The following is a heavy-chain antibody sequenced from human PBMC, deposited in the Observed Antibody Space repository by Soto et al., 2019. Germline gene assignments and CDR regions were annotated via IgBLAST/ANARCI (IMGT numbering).Heavy chain of an antibody. CDR3: ARGKGAVAGTRFDP. D-gene: IGHD6-19*01. CDR2: IWYDGSNK. V-gene: IGHV3-33*01. J-gene: IGHJ5*02. CDR1: GSTFSSYC. Sequence: PXVSLRLSCAASGSTFSSYCMHWVRQAPGKGLEWVAVIWYDGSNKYYADSVKGRFTISRDNSKNTLYLQMNSLRAEDTAVYYCARGKGAVAGTRFDPWGQGTLVTVSS.